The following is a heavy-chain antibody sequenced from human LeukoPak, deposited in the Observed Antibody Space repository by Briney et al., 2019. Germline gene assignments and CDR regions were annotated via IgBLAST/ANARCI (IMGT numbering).Heavy chain of an antibody. J-gene: IGHJ6*02. CDR3: ARVSAYSDYHYYGMDV. V-gene: IGHV3-30*03. CDR2: ISYDGRNQ. CDR1: EFTFRTYG. D-gene: IGHD4-11*01. Sequence: GGSLRLSCAASEFTFRTYGMHWVRQAPGKGLEWVAVISYDGRNQFHADSVKGRFTISRDNSDNTLYLQMNSLIYEDTAVYYCARVSAYSDYHYYGMDVWGQGTTVTVSS.